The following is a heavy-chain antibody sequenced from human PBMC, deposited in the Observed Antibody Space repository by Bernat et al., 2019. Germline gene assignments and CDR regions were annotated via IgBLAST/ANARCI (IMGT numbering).Heavy chain of an antibody. J-gene: IGHJ4*02. CDR2: IYSGGST. CDR3: ASGGYSYGKVDY. Sequence: QAPGKGLEWVSVIYSGGSTYYADSVKGRFTISRDNSKNTLYLQMNSLRAEDTAVYYCASGGYSYGKVDYWGQGTLVTVSS. V-gene: IGHV3-53*01. D-gene: IGHD5-18*01.